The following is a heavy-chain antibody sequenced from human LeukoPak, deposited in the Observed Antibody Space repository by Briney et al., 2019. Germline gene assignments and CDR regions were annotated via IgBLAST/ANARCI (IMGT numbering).Heavy chain of an antibody. CDR2: IYYSGST. Sequence: PSETLSPTCTVSGGSISSYYWSWIRQPPGKGLEWIGYIYYSGSTNYNPSLKSRVTISVDTSKNQFSLKLSSVTAADTAVYYCASSITMVRVFDYWGQGTLVTVSS. J-gene: IGHJ4*02. D-gene: IGHD3-10*01. CDR1: GGSISSYY. CDR3: ASSITMVRVFDY. V-gene: IGHV4-59*08.